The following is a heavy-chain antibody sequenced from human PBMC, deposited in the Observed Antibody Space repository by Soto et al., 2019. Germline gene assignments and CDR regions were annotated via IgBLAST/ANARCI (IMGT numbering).Heavy chain of an antibody. V-gene: IGHV5-51*01. CDR1: GYSFTSYW. Sequence: HGESLKISCKGSGYSFTSYWIGWVRQMPGKGLEWMGIIYPGDSDTRYSPSFQGQVTISADKSISTAYLQWSSLKASDTAMYYCARHDYGPGVDYYGMDVWGQGTTVTVSS. CDR2: IYPGDSDT. D-gene: IGHD4-17*01. CDR3: ARHDYGPGVDYYGMDV. J-gene: IGHJ6*02.